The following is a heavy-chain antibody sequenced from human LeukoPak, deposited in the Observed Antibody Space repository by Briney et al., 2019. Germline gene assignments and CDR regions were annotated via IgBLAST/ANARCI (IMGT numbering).Heavy chain of an antibody. CDR2: IYHSGST. CDR3: ARASPAGFLEPYYFDY. D-gene: IGHD3-3*01. V-gene: IGHV4-30-2*01. Sequence: SETLSLTCTVSGGSIRSGGYYWSWIRQPPGKGLEWIGYIYHSGSTYYNPSLKSRVTISVDRSKNQFSLKLSSVTAADTAVYYCARASPAGFLEPYYFDYWGQGTLVTVSS. J-gene: IGHJ4*02. CDR1: GGSIRSGGYY.